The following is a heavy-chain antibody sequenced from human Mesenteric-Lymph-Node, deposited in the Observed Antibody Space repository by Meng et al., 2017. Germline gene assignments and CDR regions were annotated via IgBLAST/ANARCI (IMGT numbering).Heavy chain of an antibody. CDR3: ARVTDIVVVVAAPKNWYFDL. V-gene: IGHV1-8*03. J-gene: IGHJ2*01. CDR1: GYTFTSYG. D-gene: IGHD2-15*01. CDR2: MNPNSGNT. Sequence: ASVKVSCKASGYTFTSYGISWVRQAPGQGLEWMGWMNPNSGNTGYAQKFQGRVTITRNTSISTAYMELSRLRSDDTAVYYCARVTDIVVVVAAPKNWYFDLWGRGTLVTVSS.